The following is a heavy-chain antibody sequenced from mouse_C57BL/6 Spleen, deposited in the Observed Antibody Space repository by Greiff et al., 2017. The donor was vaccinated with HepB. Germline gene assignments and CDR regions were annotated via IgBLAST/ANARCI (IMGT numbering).Heavy chain of an antibody. CDR1: GFTFSDYG. D-gene: IGHD5-1-1*01. CDR3: ARKYDYDAMDY. J-gene: IGHJ4*01. Sequence: EVKLMESGGGLVKPGGSLKLSCAASGFTFSDYGMHWVRQAPEKGLEWVAYISSGSSTIYYADTVKGRFTISRDNAKNTRFLQMTSLRSEDTAMYYCARKYDYDAMDYWGQGTSVTVSS. V-gene: IGHV5-17*01. CDR2: ISSGSSTI.